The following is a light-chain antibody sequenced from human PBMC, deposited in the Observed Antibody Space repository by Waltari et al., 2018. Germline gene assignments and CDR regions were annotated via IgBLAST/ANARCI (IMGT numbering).Light chain of an antibody. V-gene: IGKV2-30*01. CDR1: ESLLFTDGHMF. CDR2: QVS. CDR3: MLGTRPWT. J-gene: IGKJ1*01. Sequence: VVLTQSPVSLAVNLGQPASISFWCSESLLFTDGHMFLNWFHQRPGQPPRRLVYQVSDRDSGVPDRFTCGGSGTDFTLEISSVEAEDAGVDYCMLGTRPWTLGPGTKVEI.